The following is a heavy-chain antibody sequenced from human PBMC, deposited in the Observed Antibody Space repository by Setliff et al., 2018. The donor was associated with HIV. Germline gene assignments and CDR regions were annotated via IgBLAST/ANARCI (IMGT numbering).Heavy chain of an antibody. Sequence: SVKVSCKASGGTLSNYAISWVRQAPGQGLEWMGGIIPIFGTAKYAQKFQGRVTLTADASTRTAYMELSSLRSEDTAVYYCARGLDGSYLKFFDNWGQGTLVTVSS. V-gene: IGHV1-69*13. D-gene: IGHD1-26*01. J-gene: IGHJ4*02. CDR1: GGTLSNYA. CDR3: ARGLDGSYLKFFDN. CDR2: IIPIFGTA.